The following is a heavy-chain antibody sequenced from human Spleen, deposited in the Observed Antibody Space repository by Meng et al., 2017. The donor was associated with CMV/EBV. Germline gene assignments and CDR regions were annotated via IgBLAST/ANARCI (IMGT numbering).Heavy chain of an antibody. CDR2: ISGNSIST. V-gene: IGHV3-23*01. J-gene: IGHJ4*02. D-gene: IGHD1-26*01. CDR3: AREAPTLGYYFDY. Sequence: GESLKISCAVSGFTFMSYSMNWVRQAPGKGLEWVSAISGNSISTSYADSVKGRFTTSRDNSKNTLYLQMNSLRAEDTAVFYCAREAPTLGYYFDYWGQGAPVTVSS. CDR1: GFTFMSYS.